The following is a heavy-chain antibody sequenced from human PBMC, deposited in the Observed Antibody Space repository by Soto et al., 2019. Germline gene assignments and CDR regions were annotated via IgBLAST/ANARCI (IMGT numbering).Heavy chain of an antibody. D-gene: IGHD2-21*01. CDR1: GFTFSNAW. V-gene: IGHV3-15*07. CDR2: IKSKTDGGTT. CDR3: TTDLSSIRDNAFDI. J-gene: IGHJ3*02. Sequence: GSLRLSCAASGFTFSNAWMNWVRQAPGKGLEWVGRIKSKTDGGTTDYAAPVKGRFTISRDDSKNTLYLQMNSLKTEDTAVYYCTTDLSSIRDNAFDIWGQGTMVTVSS.